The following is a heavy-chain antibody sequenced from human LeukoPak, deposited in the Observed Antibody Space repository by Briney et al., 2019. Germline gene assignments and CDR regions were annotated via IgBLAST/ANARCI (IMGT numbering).Heavy chain of an antibody. CDR2: IWYDGSNK. J-gene: IGHJ4*02. CDR1: GFTFSSYG. Sequence: PGRSLRLSCAASGFTFSSYGMHWVRQAPGKRLEWVAVIWYDGSNKYYADSVKGRFTISRDNSKNTLYLQMNSLRAEDTAVYYCARTDEGDYYDSSGYSDPGDYWGQGTLVTVSS. V-gene: IGHV3-33*01. CDR3: ARTDEGDYYDSSGYSDPGDY. D-gene: IGHD3-22*01.